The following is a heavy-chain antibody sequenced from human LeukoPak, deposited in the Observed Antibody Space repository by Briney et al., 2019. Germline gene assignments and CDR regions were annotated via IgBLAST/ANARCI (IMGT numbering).Heavy chain of an antibody. D-gene: IGHD6-19*01. CDR3: AKDSDSYSSGWYGY. CDR1: GFSVSDTY. V-gene: IGHV3-23*01. CDR2: ISGSGGST. J-gene: IGHJ4*02. Sequence: PGGSLRLSCAASGFSVSDTYMNWVRQAPGKGLEWVSAISGSGGSTYYADSVKGRFTISRDNSKNTLYLQMNSLRAEDTAVYYCAKDSDSYSSGWYGYWGQGTLVTVSS.